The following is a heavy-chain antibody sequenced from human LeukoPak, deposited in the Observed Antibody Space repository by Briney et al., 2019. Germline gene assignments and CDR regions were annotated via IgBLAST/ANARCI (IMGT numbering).Heavy chain of an antibody. CDR3: ARGYYYYDILTGHDY. V-gene: IGHV1-18*01. D-gene: IGHD3-9*01. CDR1: GYTFTSYG. Sequence: ASVKVSCKASGYTFTSYGISWVRQAPGQGLEWMGWISAYNGNTNYAQKLQGRVTMTTDTSTSTAYMELRSLRSDDTAVYYCARGYYYYDILTGHDYWGQGTLVTVSP. J-gene: IGHJ4*02. CDR2: ISAYNGNT.